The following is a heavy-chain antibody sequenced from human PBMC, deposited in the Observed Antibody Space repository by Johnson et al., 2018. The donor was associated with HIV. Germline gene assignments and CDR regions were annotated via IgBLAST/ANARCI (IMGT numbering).Heavy chain of an antibody. CDR3: ARIGAWQLHRAFDI. Sequence: VQLVESGGGLVKPGGSLRLSCAASGFTFSDYYMSWVRQAPGKGLEWVANIKQDGSEKYYVDSVKGRFTISRDNAKNSLYLQMNSLRAEDTAVYYCARIGAWQLHRAFDIWGQGTMVTVSS. J-gene: IGHJ3*02. CDR2: IKQDGSEK. D-gene: IGHD2-15*01. V-gene: IGHV3-7*01. CDR1: GFTFSDYY.